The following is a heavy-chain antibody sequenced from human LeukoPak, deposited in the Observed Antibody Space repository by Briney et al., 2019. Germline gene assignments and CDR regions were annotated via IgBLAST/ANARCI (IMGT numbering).Heavy chain of an antibody. J-gene: IGHJ4*02. CDR3: ARGDLWDGMVFDY. CDR1: GGSISSGGYS. CDR2: IYHSGST. D-gene: IGHD3-16*01. Sequence: SETLSLTCAVSGGSISSGGYSWSWIRQPPGKGLEWIGYIYHSGSTYYNPSPKSRVTISVDRSKNQFSLKLSSVTAADTAVYYCARGDLWDGMVFDYWGQGTLVTVSS. V-gene: IGHV4-30-2*01.